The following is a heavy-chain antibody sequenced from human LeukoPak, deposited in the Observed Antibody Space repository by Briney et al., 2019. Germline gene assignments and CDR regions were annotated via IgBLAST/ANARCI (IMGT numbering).Heavy chain of an antibody. Sequence: GASVKVSCKASGYTFTSYGISWVRQAPGQGLEWMGWISAYNGNTNYAQKLQGRVTMTTDTSTSTAYMELRSLRSDDTAVYYCARDGRNDFWSGYWGYHDAFGIWGQGTMVTVSS. V-gene: IGHV1-18*01. CDR1: GYTFTSYG. CDR2: ISAYNGNT. CDR3: ARDGRNDFWSGYWGYHDAFGI. J-gene: IGHJ3*02. D-gene: IGHD3-3*01.